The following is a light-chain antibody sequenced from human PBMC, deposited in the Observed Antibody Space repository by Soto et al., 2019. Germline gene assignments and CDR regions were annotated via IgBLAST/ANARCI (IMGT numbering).Light chain of an antibody. CDR2: DAS. J-gene: IGKJ4*01. CDR1: QIVSSY. Sequence: IVLTQSPAALSLSPGERATLSCRASQIVSSYLAWYQQRPGQAPRLLIYDASNRATGIPARFSGSWSGTDFTLTISSLEPEDVAVYYCQQRSNWPLTFCGGTKVDIK. CDR3: QQRSNWPLT. V-gene: IGKV3-11*01.